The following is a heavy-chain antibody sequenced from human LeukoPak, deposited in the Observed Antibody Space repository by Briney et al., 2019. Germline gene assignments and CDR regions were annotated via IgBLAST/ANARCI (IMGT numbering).Heavy chain of an antibody. CDR1: GGSISSYY. CDR3: ARVMGSYYDSSGYPAYFQH. D-gene: IGHD3-22*01. Sequence: SETLSLTCTVSGGSISSYYWSWIRQPPGKGLEWIGYIYYSGSTNYNPSLKSRVTISVDTSKNQFSLKLSSVTAADTAVYYCARVMGSYYDSSGYPAYFQHWGQGTLVTVSS. J-gene: IGHJ1*01. CDR2: IYYSGST. V-gene: IGHV4-59*01.